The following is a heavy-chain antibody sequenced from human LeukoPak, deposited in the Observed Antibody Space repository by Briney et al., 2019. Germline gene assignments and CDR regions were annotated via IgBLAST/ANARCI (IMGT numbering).Heavy chain of an antibody. CDR2: INPNSGGT. Sequence: ASVKVSCKASGYTFTRYYMHWVRQAPGQGLEWMGWINPNSGGTNYAQKFQGRVTMTRDTSISTAYMELSRLRSDDTAVYYCARSRRGVAATPSCWFDPWGQGTLVTVSS. J-gene: IGHJ5*02. CDR1: GYTFTRYY. V-gene: IGHV1-2*02. CDR3: ARSRRGVAATPSCWFDP. D-gene: IGHD2-15*01.